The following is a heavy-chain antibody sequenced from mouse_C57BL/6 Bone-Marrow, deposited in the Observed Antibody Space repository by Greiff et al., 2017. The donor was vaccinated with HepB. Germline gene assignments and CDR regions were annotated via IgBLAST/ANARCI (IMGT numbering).Heavy chain of an antibody. D-gene: IGHD1-1*01. V-gene: IGHV5-9*01. CDR3: ARDSSYFFDY. J-gene: IGHJ2*01. CDR1: GFTFSSYT. CDR2: ISGGGGNT. Sequence: EVKLVESGGGLVKPGGSLKLSCAASGFTFSSYTMSWVRQTPEKRLEWVATISGGGGNTYYPDSVKGRFTISRDNAKNTLYLQMSSLRSEDTALYYCARDSSYFFDYWGQGTTLTVSS.